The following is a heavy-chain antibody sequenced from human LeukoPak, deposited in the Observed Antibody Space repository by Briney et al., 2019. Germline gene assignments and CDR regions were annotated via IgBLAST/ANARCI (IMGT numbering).Heavy chain of an antibody. CDR3: ARSPTNYYGSGSYYMPLVY. CDR1: GFTFSSYW. J-gene: IGHJ4*02. V-gene: IGHV3-74*01. CDR2: INSDGSST. Sequence: GGSLRLSCAASGFTFSSYWMHWVRQAPRKGLVWVSRINSDGSSTSYADSVKGRFTISRDNAKNTLYLQMNSLRAEDTAVYYCARSPTNYYGSGSYYMPLVYWGQGTLVTVSS. D-gene: IGHD3-10*01.